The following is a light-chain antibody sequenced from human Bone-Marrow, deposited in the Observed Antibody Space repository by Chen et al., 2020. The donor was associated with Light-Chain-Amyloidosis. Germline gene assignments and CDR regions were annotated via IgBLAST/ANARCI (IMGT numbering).Light chain of an antibody. CDR1: ESLLYRSNNKNY. CDR3: QQYYSTPYT. Sequence: DIVMTQSPDSLAVSLGERATINCKSSESLLYRSNNKNYLGWYQQKPGQSPKLLMYWASTRESGVPDRFRGSGSGTGFTLTISSLQAEDVAVYYCQQYYSTPYTFGQGTKLEIQ. CDR2: WAS. V-gene: IGKV4-1*01. J-gene: IGKJ2*01.